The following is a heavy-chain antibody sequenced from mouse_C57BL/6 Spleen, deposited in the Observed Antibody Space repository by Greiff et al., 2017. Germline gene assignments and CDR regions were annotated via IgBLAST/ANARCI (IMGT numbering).Heavy chain of an antibody. J-gene: IGHJ1*03. CDR1: GYTFTSYG. V-gene: IGHV1-81*01. Sequence: VQLQQSGAELARPGASVKLSCKASGYTFTSYGISWVKQRTGQGLEWIGEIYPRSGNTYYNEKFKGKATLTAEESSSTAYMELRSLTSEDSAVYCCSRDYGSSYGWYFDVWGTGTTGTVSS. CDR2: IYPRSGNT. CDR3: SRDYGSSYGWYFDV. D-gene: IGHD1-1*01.